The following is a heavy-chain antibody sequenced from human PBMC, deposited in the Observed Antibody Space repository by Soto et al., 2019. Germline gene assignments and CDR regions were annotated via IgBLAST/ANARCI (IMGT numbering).Heavy chain of an antibody. D-gene: IGHD2-21*01. V-gene: IGHV3-23*01. CDR2: ISGSGSST. CDR3: ARKGLVQGYSHDAFDI. CDR1: GFTFNNYA. J-gene: IGHJ3*02. Sequence: PGGSLRLSCAASGFTFNNYAMSWVRQAPEKGLEWVSTISGSGSSTYYADSVKGRFTISRDNSGNTLYLQLSGLRAEDTALYYCARKGLVQGYSHDAFDIWGQGTMVTVSS.